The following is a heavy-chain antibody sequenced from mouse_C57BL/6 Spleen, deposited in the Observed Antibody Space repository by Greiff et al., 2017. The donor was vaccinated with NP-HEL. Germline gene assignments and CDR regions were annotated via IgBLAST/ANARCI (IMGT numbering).Heavy chain of an antibody. CDR3: TTGGFYYGSSYGY. CDR1: GFNIKDDY. D-gene: IGHD1-1*01. V-gene: IGHV14-4*01. CDR2: IDPENGDT. J-gene: IGHJ2*01. Sequence: VQLQQSGAELVRPGASVKLSCTASGFNIKDDYMHWVKQRPEQGLEWIGWIDPENGDTEYASKFQGKATITADTSSNTAYLQLSSLTSEDTAVYYCTTGGFYYGSSYGYWGQGTTLTVSS.